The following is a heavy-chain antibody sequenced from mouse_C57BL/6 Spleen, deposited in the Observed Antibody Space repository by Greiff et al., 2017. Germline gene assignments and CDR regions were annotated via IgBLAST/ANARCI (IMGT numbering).Heavy chain of an antibody. V-gene: IGHV3-1*01. CDR3: ARGLWYYAMDY. D-gene: IGHD6-1*01. Sequence: EVKLVESGPGMVKPSQSLSLTCTVTGYSITSGYDWHWIRHFPGNKLEWMGYISYSGSTNYNPSLKSRISITHDTSKNHFFLKLNSVTTEDTATYYCARGLWYYAMDYWGQGTSVTVSS. CDR2: ISYSGST. CDR1: GYSITSGYD. J-gene: IGHJ4*01.